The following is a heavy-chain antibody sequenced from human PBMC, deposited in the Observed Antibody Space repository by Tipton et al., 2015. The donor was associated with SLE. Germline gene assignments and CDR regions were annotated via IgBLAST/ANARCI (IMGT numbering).Heavy chain of an antibody. Sequence: TLSLTCTVSGGSISSYFWSWIRQPPGKGLEWIGHIYYSGSTNYNPSLKSRVTISVDTSKNHFSLKLSSVTAADTAVYYCARGGVGGYDYFDHWGQGTLVTVSS. CDR1: GGSISSYF. J-gene: IGHJ4*02. V-gene: IGHV4-59*12. CDR2: IYYSGST. D-gene: IGHD5-12*01. CDR3: ARGGVGGYDYFDH.